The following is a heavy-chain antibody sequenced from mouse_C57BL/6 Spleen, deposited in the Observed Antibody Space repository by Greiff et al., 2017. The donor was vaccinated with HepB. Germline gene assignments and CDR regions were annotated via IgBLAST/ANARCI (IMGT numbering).Heavy chain of an antibody. CDR1: GYAFSSYY. CDR3: ARGEAIYYGSSYFDY. Sequence: EVQLQQSGAELVKPGASVKISCKASGYAFSSYYMHWVKQRTEQGLEWIGRIDPEDGETKYAPKFQGKATITADTSSNTAYLQLSSLTSEDTAVYYCARGEAIYYGSSYFDYWGQGTTLTVSS. CDR2: IDPEDGET. J-gene: IGHJ2*01. V-gene: IGHV14-2*01. D-gene: IGHD1-1*01.